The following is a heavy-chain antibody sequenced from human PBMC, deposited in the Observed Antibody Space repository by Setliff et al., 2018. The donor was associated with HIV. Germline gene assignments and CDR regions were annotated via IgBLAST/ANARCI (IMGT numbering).Heavy chain of an antibody. CDR2: IYHTGST. V-gene: IGHV4-39*01. CDR1: DSGTYY. Sequence: PSETLSLTCTVSDSGTYYWSWIRQPAGKGLEWIGSIYHTGSTYYKPSLKSRVTISVDTSKNQFSLRLSSVAAGDTAVYYCARSIVPVASGYYYFEYWGQGTLVTSPQ. CDR3: ARSIVPVASGYYYFEY. D-gene: IGHD3-3*01. J-gene: IGHJ4*02.